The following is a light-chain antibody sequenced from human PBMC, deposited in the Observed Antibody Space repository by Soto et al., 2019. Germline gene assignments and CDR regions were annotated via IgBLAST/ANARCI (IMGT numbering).Light chain of an antibody. CDR3: QQRSNCWT. V-gene: IGKV3-11*01. CDR2: DAS. Sequence: IVLTQSPATLSLSPGERATLSCRASQSVGSYLAWYQQKPGQAPRLLIYDASKRATGIAARLSGSGSRTDFTLTIRIVEHEDFAVYYCQQRSNCWTFGQGTKVEIK. J-gene: IGKJ1*01. CDR1: QSVGSY.